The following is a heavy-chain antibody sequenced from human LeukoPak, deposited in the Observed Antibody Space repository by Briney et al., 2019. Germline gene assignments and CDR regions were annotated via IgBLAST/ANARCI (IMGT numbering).Heavy chain of an antibody. V-gene: IGHV4-59*08. Sequence: KPSETLSLTCTVSGGSISSYYWSWIRQPPGKGLERIGYIYYSGSTNYNPSLKSRVTISVDTSKNQFSLKLSSVTAADTAVYYCARSAGITGTRAWFDPWGQGTLVTVSS. CDR3: ARSAGITGTRAWFDP. D-gene: IGHD1-20*01. CDR2: IYYSGST. CDR1: GGSISSYY. J-gene: IGHJ5*02.